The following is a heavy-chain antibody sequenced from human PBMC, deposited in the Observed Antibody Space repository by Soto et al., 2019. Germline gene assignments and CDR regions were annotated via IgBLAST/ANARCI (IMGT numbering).Heavy chain of an antibody. V-gene: IGHV1-3*01. CDR1: GYTINSYA. J-gene: IGHJ3*02. CDR2: INPDNGDT. D-gene: IGHD1-1*01. Sequence: QIKYVQFGAEVKNLGASLKVSCKTSGYTINSYAMHWVCQAPGQGLEWMGRINPDNGDTIFSQNFQGRVTIVRDTSASTVYMELGGLRSEDTAVYYCAGLWNGHYLGAFDIWGQGTMVIVSA. CDR3: AGLWNGHYLGAFDI.